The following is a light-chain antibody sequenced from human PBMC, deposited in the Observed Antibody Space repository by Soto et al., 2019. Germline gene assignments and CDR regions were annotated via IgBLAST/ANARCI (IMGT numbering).Light chain of an antibody. CDR3: ASWDDRLGAVI. CDR2: SNN. V-gene: IGLV1-47*02. Sequence: LTQPPSASGTPGQKVFISCSGSSSNIGGTNYAYWYQQLPGAAPKLLMHSNNLRPSGVPERISGSKFGTAASLAISGLRSEDEAVYYCASWDDRLGAVIFGGGTKVTVL. J-gene: IGLJ2*01. CDR1: SSNIGGTNY.